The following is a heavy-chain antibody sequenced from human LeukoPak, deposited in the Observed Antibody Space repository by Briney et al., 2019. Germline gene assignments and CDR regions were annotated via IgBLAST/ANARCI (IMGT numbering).Heavy chain of an antibody. CDR1: GGSFSGYY. CDR2: INHSGST. Sequence: SETLSLTCAVYGGSFSGYYWSWIRQPPGKGLEWIGEINHSGSTNYNPSLKSRVTISVDTSKNQFSLKLSSVTAADTAVYYCARLSGSYGIVAFDIWGQGTMVTVSS. V-gene: IGHV4-34*01. CDR3: ARLSGSYGIVAFDI. J-gene: IGHJ3*02. D-gene: IGHD1-26*01.